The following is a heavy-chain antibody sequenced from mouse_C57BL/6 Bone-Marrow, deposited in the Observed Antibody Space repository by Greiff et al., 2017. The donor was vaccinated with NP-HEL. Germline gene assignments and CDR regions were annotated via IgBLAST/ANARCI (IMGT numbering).Heavy chain of an antibody. Sequence: EVMLVESGGGLVQPGGSLKLSCAASGFTFSDYYMYWVRQTPEKRLEWVAYISNGGGSTYYPDTVKGRFTISRDNAKNTLYLQMSRLKSEDTAMYYCASHLYYPYAMDYWGQGTSVTVSS. CDR2: ISNGGGST. V-gene: IGHV5-12*01. D-gene: IGHD2-1*01. CDR1: GFTFSDYY. J-gene: IGHJ4*01. CDR3: ASHLYYPYAMDY.